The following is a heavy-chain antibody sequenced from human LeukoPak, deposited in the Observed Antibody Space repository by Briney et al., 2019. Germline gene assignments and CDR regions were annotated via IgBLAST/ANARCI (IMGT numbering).Heavy chain of an antibody. J-gene: IGHJ4*02. D-gene: IGHD5-12*01. Sequence: SGTLSLTCSVSGGSISSGSYYWGWIRQPPGKGLEWIGSIYYSGNTYYNPSLKSRVTISVDTSKNQFSLKLSSVTAADTAVYYCARGIRLGGQGALVTVSS. CDR2: IYYSGNT. CDR3: ARGIRL. V-gene: IGHV4-39*01. CDR1: GGSISSGSYY.